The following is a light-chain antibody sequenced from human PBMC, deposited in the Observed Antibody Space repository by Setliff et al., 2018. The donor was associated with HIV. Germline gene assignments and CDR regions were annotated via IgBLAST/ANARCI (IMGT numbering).Light chain of an antibody. V-gene: IGLV2-23*01. CDR3: CSNTGSNTYV. CDR1: SSGVGRYNL. CDR2: QAT. Sequence: QSALTQPASVSGSPGQSITTACTGTSSGVGRYNLVSWYQQHPGKAPKLMIYQATKRPSGVSNRFSGSKSGNTASLTISGLQAEDEADYYCCSNTGSNTYVFGTGTKVTVL. J-gene: IGLJ1*01.